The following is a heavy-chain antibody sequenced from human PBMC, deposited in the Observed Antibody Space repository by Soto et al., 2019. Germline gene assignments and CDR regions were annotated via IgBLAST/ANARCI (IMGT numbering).Heavy chain of an antibody. CDR3: AAAEAISRDLAPYYIAF. J-gene: IGHJ1*01. CDR1: GGSMRNYF. CDR2: IHYSGATSFFP. D-gene: IGHD3-3*02. V-gene: IGHV4-59*01. Sequence: SETLSLTCTVSGGSMRNYFWTWIRQPPGKGLEWIGYIHYSGATSFFPSYNPSLRGRVTISEDTSKNQLSLKLLSVTTPDTAVYFCAAAEAISRDLAPYYIAFWGQGTLVTV.